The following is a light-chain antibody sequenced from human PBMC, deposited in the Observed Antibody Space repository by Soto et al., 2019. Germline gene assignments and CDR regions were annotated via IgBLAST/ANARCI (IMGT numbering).Light chain of an antibody. Sequence: EIVITQSPATLSVSPGEGATLSCRASQGIGNTLAWYQQKPGQTPRLLIYAASIRATGVPARFSGSGSGTDFTLTINSLQYEDFAVYSCQHYVNWPLTLGGGTKVDIK. CDR3: QHYVNWPLT. V-gene: IGKV3-15*01. CDR1: QGIGNT. J-gene: IGKJ4*01. CDR2: AAS.